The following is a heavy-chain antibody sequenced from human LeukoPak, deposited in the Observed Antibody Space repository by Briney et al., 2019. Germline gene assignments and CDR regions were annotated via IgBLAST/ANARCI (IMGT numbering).Heavy chain of an antibody. CDR3: TKDGYCRGTNCYRGSYTDYYYMDV. D-gene: IGHD2-2*01. V-gene: IGHV1-69*01. J-gene: IGHJ6*03. CDR2: IIPMFGTA. CDR1: GGTFNTFT. Sequence: SVKVSCKASGGTFNTFTISWVRQAPGQGLEWVGGIIPMFGTANYAQRFQGRVTITADESTSTAYMELRSLRSEDTAVYYCTKDGYCRGTNCYRGSYTDYYYMDVWGNGTTVTVSS.